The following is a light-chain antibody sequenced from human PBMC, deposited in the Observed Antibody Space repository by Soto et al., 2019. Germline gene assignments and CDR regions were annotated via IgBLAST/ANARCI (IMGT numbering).Light chain of an antibody. CDR1: QSFSGN. Sequence: DIVMTQSPATLSVSPGERATLSCRASQSFSGNLAWYQQKPGRAPRLLIYGASSRATGIPDRFSGSGSGTDFTLTISRLEPEDFAVYYCQQYASSLLSFGGGTKVDI. V-gene: IGKV3-20*01. CDR2: GAS. CDR3: QQYASSLLS. J-gene: IGKJ4*01.